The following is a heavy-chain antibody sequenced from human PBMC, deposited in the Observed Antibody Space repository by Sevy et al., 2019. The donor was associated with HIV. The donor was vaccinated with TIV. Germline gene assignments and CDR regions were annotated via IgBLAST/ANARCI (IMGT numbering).Heavy chain of an antibody. V-gene: IGHV4-39*01. Sequence: SETLSLTCTVSGASISGSSDYWAWVRQPPGKGLEWIASIFYSGSSYNSPSLRSRVAISVDTSKNQFSLRLSSVVAADTAVYFCARVLVPAAVSYGMDVWGQGTTVTVSS. CDR2: IFYSGSS. J-gene: IGHJ6*02. CDR1: GASISGSSDY. D-gene: IGHD2-2*01. CDR3: ARVLVPAAVSYGMDV.